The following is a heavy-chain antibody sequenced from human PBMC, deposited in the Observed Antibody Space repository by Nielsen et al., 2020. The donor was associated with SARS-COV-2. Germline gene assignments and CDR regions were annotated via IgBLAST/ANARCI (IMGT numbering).Heavy chain of an antibody. D-gene: IGHD2-21*02. J-gene: IGHJ3*01. CDR3: AKGDRYCGGDCYADAFVF. V-gene: IGHV3-7*03. CDR1: GFAFSDYW. CDR2: IKTDGNEQ. Sequence: GGSLRLSCATSGFAFSDYWMSWVRQAPGKGLEWVANIKTDGNEQYYVASVEGRFTISRDNAKNAVYLDMNNLRAADTAVYYCAKGDRYCGGDCYADAFVFWGQGTMVTV.